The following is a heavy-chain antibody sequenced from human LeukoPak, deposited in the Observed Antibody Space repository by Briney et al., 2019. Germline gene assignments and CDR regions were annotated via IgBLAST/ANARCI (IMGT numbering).Heavy chain of an antibody. CDR2: INHSGST. D-gene: IGHD1-26*01. CDR1: GFTFSNYE. V-gene: IGHV4-34*01. CDR3: ASRDSGSYYSSTLFDY. Sequence: GSLRLSCAASGFTFSNYEMNWIRQAPGKGLEWIGEINHSGSTNYNPSLKSRVTISVDTSKNQFSLKLSSVTAADTAVYYCASRDSGSYYSSTLFDYWGQGTLVTVSS. J-gene: IGHJ4*02.